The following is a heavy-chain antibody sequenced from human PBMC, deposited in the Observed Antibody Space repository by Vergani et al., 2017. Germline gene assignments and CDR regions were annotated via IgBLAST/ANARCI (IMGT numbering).Heavy chain of an antibody. D-gene: IGHD5-12*01. CDR3: TTTGGYRGPYEP. CDR2: IKSKTDGGTT. Sequence: EVQLVESGGGLVKPGGSLRLSCAASGFTFSNAWMSWVRQAPGKGLEWVGRIKSKTDGGTTDYAVPGIGRFTISRNDSKNTLYLQMNSLKTEDTAVYYCTTTGGYRGPYEPWGQGTLVTVSS. CDR1: GFTFSNAW. J-gene: IGHJ5*02. V-gene: IGHV3-15*01.